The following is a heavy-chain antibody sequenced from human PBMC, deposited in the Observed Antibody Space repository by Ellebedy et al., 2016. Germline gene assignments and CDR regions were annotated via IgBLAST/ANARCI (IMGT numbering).Heavy chain of an antibody. CDR2: ISSGGTYI. V-gene: IGHV3-21*01. J-gene: IGHJ4*02. D-gene: IGHD4/OR15-4a*01. CDR3: AFGAKGGSFDY. Sequence: GGSLRLXCAASGFTFSSYNMNWVRQAPMKGLEWVSCISSGGTYIHYADSVKGRFTISRDNAKNSLYLHLNSLRADDTAVYYCAFGAKGGSFDYWGQGTLVTVSS. CDR1: GFTFSSYN.